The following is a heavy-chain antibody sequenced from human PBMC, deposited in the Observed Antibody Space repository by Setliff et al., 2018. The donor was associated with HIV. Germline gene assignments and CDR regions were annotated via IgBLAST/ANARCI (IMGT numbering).Heavy chain of an antibody. CDR3: ARDRLTYYFDY. D-gene: IGHD3-22*01. CDR1: GGSINTYY. CDR2: FYTSGST. Sequence: KPSETLSLTCTVSGGSINTYYWSWIRQPAWKGLEWIGRFYTSGSTNYNPSLKGRVTMSVDTSKNQFSLKLSSVTAADTAVYYCARDRLTYYFDYWGQGILVTVSS. V-gene: IGHV4-4*07. J-gene: IGHJ4*02.